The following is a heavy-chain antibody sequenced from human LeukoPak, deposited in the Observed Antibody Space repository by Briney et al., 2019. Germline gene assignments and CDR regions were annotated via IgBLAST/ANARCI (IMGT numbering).Heavy chain of an antibody. CDR1: GFTFSSYE. J-gene: IGHJ6*02. CDR3: AREGRSTVSYYAMDV. CDR2: IGGSGSTK. Sequence: GSLRLSCAASGFTFSSYEMNWVRQAPGKGLEWVSYIGGSGSTKYYADSVKGRFTISRDNAKNSLYLQMNSLRAEDTAVYYCAREGRSTVSYYAMDVWDQGTTVIVSS. D-gene: IGHD4-11*01. V-gene: IGHV3-48*03.